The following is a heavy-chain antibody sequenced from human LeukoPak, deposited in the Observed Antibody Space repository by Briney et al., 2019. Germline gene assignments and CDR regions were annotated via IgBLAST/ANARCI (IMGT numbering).Heavy chain of an antibody. Sequence: SVTVSCKASGGTFSSYAISWVRQAPGQGLEWMGRIIPILGIANYAQKFQGRVTITADKSTSTAYMELSSLRSEDTAVYYCARVLVGATGYNWFDPWGQGTLVTVSS. CDR1: GGTFSSYA. CDR3: ARVLVGATGYNWFDP. J-gene: IGHJ5*02. V-gene: IGHV1-69*04. CDR2: IIPILGIA. D-gene: IGHD1-26*01.